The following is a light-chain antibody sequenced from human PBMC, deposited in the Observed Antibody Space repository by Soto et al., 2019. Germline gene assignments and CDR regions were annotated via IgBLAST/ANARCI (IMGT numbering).Light chain of an antibody. J-gene: IGLJ1*01. CDR1: SSNIGNNL. Sequence: VLTQPPSVSAAPGQKVTISCSGSSSNIGNNLVSWYQLLPGTAPKLVIYENNKRPSGIPDRFSASKSGTSATLGITGLQTGDEAEYYCGAWDSSLSADVFGTGTKVTVL. CDR3: GAWDSSLSADV. V-gene: IGLV1-51*02. CDR2: ENN.